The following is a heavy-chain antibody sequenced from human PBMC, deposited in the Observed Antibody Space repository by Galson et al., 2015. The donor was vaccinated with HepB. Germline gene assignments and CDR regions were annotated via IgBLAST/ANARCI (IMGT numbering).Heavy chain of an antibody. CDR3: ARGSSYYDFWSGYSYAFDI. D-gene: IGHD3-3*01. J-gene: IGHJ3*02. V-gene: IGHV4-39*07. CDR2: IYYSGST. CDR1: GGSISSSSYY. Sequence: TLSLTCTVSGGSISSSSYYWGWIRQPPGKGLEWIGSIYYSGSTNYNPSLKSRVTISVDKSRNQFSLRLSSVTAADTAVYYCARGSSYYDFWSGYSYAFDIWGQGTMVTVSS.